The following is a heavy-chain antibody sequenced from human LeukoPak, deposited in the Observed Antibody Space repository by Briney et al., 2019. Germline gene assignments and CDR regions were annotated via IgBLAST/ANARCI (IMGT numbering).Heavy chain of an antibody. D-gene: IGHD4-17*01. Sequence: PSETLSLTCTVSGASVRNEHWSWIRQPPGKGLEWMGYIYYTGSTHYNPSLKSRISMSVDTSKRQFSLNLMSVTGADTAIYYCARDKVTVTGNWFDSWGQGTLVAVSS. CDR2: IYYTGST. CDR1: GASVRNEH. CDR3: ARDKVTVTGNWFDS. J-gene: IGHJ5*01. V-gene: IGHV4-59*06.